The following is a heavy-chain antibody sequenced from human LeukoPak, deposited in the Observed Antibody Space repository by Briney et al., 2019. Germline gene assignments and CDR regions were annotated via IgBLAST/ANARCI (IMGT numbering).Heavy chain of an antibody. CDR3: ARVPLPLARGYYYYGMDV. D-gene: IGHD3-16*01. CDR2: ISYDGSNK. V-gene: IGHV3-30-3*01. CDR1: GFTFSSYA. J-gene: IGHJ6*02. Sequence: AGSLRLSCAVSGFTFSSYAMRWVRQAPGKGLEWVAVISYDGSNKYYAESVKGRFTISRDNSKNTLYLQMNSLRAEDTAVYYCARVPLPLARGYYYYGMDVWGQGTTVTVSS.